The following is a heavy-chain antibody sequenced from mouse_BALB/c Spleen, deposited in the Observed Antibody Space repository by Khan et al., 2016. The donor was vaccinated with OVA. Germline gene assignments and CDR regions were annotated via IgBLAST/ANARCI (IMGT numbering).Heavy chain of an antibody. CDR2: MIYTGYT. Sequence: EVQLQESGPSLVKPSQTLSLTCSVTGDSITSGYWSWIRKFPGNKLEYMGYMIYTGYTYYNPSLKSRLSITRHTSKNQYYLQFNSVTTVATATYYRERSTYKYAFVYWGQGTLVTVSA. CDR1: GDSITSGY. J-gene: IGHJ3*01. CDR3: ERSTYKYAFVY. D-gene: IGHD2-14*01. V-gene: IGHV3-8*02.